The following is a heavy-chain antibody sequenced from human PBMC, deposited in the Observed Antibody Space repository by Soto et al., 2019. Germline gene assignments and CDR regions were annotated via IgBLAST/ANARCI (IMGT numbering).Heavy chain of an antibody. CDR1: GFDFSNYA. CDR3: AKDPNGDYIGAFDD. V-gene: IGHV3-23*01. J-gene: IGHJ4*02. Sequence: EVQLLESGGDLVQPGGSLRLSCVASGFDFSNYAVTWVRQAQGKGLEWVSSISRSSSVIYYEDSVMGRFIISRDNSKNTLYLQMNSLRADNTARYYCAKDPNGDYIGAFDDWGQGTLVTVSS. D-gene: IGHD4-17*01. CDR2: ISRSSSVI.